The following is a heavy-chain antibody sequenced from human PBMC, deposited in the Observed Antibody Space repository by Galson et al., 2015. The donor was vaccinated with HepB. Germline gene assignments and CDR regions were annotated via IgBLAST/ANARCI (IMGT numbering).Heavy chain of an antibody. Sequence: SLRLAGAGSGVAFSSYAMNWVRQAPGEGLQGGAQISDSGDTTYNTDSVKGRFTSSRDNSKNTVYLQMNSLRADDTAVYYCAKRVVTALYYGLDVRGQGTTVTVSS. CDR1: GVAFSSYA. CDR3: AKRVVTALYYGLDV. V-gene: IGHV3-23*01. J-gene: IGHJ6*02. CDR2: ISDSGDTT. D-gene: IGHD5-18*01.